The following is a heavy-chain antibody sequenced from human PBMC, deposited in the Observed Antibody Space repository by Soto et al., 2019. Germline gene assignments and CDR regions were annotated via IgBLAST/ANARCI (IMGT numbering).Heavy chain of an antibody. CDR2: TYYRSKWYN. CDR3: AKGGVVPAAEAREDYGMDV. CDR1: GDSVSSNSAA. J-gene: IGHJ6*02. V-gene: IGHV6-1*01. D-gene: IGHD2-2*01. Sequence: SQTLSLTCAISGDSVSSNSAAWNWIRQSPSRGLEWLGRTYYRSKWYNDYAVSVKSRITINPDTSKNQFSLQLNSVTPEDTAVYYCAKGGVVPAAEAREDYGMDVWGQGTTVTVSS.